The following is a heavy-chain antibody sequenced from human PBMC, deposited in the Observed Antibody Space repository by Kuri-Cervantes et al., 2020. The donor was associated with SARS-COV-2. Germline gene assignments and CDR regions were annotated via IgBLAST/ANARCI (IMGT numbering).Heavy chain of an antibody. V-gene: IGHV3-30*02. D-gene: IGHD6-19*01. CDR2: IRYDGSNK. CDR3: AKSVAGPFDY. CDR1: GFTFSSYW. J-gene: IGHJ4*02. Sequence: GESLKISCAASGFTFSSYWMSWVRQAPGKGLEWVAFIRYDGSNKYYADSVKGRFTISRDNSKNTLYLQMNSQRAEDTAVYYCAKSVAGPFDYWGQGTLVTVSS.